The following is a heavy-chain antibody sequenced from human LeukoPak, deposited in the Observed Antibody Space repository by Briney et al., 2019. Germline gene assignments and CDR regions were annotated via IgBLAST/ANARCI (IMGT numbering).Heavy chain of an antibody. CDR2: IYYSGNT. CDR1: GGSITSSTSY. V-gene: IGHV4-39*07. Sequence: SETLSLTCSVSGGSITSSTSYWGWIRQPPGKGLEWIGNIYYSGNTYYNPSLKSQFTISVDTSKNQFSLKMSSVTAADTAVYYCARNIWTYCSSTSCQHEEVYYMDVWGKGTTVTVSS. J-gene: IGHJ6*03. CDR3: ARNIWTYCSSTSCQHEEVYYMDV. D-gene: IGHD2-2*01.